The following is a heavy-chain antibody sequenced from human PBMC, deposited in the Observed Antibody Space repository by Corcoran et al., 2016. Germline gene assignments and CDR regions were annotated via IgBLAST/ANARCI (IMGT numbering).Heavy chain of an antibody. D-gene: IGHD6-13*01. Sequence: QVQLQQWGAGLLKPSETLSLTCAVYGGSFSGYYWSWIRQPPGKGLEWIGEINHSGSTNYNPSLKSRVTISVDTSKNQFSLKLSSVTAADTAVYYCARGIRWYEGFYFDYWGQGTLVTVSS. J-gene: IGHJ4*02. CDR3: ARGIRWYEGFYFDY. CDR1: GGSFSGYY. V-gene: IGHV4-34*01. CDR2: INHSGST.